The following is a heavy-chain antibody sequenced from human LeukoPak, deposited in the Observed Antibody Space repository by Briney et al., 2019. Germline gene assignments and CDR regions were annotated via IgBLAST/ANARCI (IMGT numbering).Heavy chain of an antibody. V-gene: IGHV3-30*18. Sequence: PGGSLRLSCAASGFTFSNYGMHWVRQAPGKGLEWVAVISHDGSNKYYGDSVKGRFTISRDNSKNTLYLQMNSLRAEDTAVYYCAKDCLLGTANTIYYFEYWGQGTLVTVSS. CDR3: AKDCLLGTANTIYYFEY. CDR1: GFTFSNYG. J-gene: IGHJ4*02. CDR2: ISHDGSNK. D-gene: IGHD3-9*01.